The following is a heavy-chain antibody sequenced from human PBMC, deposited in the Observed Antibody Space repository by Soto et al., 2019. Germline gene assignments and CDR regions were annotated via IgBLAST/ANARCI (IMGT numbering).Heavy chain of an antibody. CDR2: ISSNGGST. D-gene: IGHD6-19*01. V-gene: IGHV3-64D*06. CDR3: VKVGGYSSGWTPGLCDY. CDR1: GFTFSSYA. J-gene: IGHJ4*02. Sequence: PGGSLRLSCAASGFTFSSYAMHWVRQAPGKGLEYVSAISSNGGSTYYADSVKGRFTISRDNSKNTLYLQMSSLRAEDTAVYYCVKVGGYSSGWTPGLCDYWGQGTLVTVSS.